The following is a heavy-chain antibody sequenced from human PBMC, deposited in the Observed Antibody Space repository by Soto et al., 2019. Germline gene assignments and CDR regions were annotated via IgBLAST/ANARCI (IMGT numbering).Heavy chain of an antibody. CDR3: VRERGSSSWEYGMDV. Sequence: ETLSLTCAVYGGSFSGYYWSWIRQPPGKGLEWIGEINHSGSTNYNPSLKSRVTISVDTSKNQFSLKLSSVTAADTAVYYCVRERGSSSWEYGMDVWGQGTTVTVSS. D-gene: IGHD6-13*01. CDR1: GGSFSGYY. CDR2: INHSGST. J-gene: IGHJ6*02. V-gene: IGHV4-34*01.